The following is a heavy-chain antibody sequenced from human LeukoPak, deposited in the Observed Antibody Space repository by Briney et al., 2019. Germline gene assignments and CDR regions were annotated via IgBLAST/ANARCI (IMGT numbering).Heavy chain of an antibody. Sequence: VKVSCKASGYTFTSYDINWVRQATGQGLEWMGWMNPNSGNTGYAQKFQGRVTMTRNTSISTAYMELSSLRSEDTAVYYCARLASNYYDTPYYFDYWGQGTLVTVSS. D-gene: IGHD3-22*01. CDR2: MNPNSGNT. CDR3: ARLASNYYDTPYYFDY. J-gene: IGHJ4*02. CDR1: GYTFTSYD. V-gene: IGHV1-8*01.